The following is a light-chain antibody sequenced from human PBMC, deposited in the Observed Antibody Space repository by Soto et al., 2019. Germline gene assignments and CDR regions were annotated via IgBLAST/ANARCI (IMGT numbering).Light chain of an antibody. Sequence: DIVVTQSPLSLPVTPGEPVSISCRSSQSLLHRNGYNYLDWYLQKPGQSPQVLIYLGSNRASGVPDRFSGSVSGTDFTLKISRVEAEDVGVYYCMQALQTPWTFGHGTKVEIK. V-gene: IGKV2-28*01. J-gene: IGKJ1*01. CDR3: MQALQTPWT. CDR2: LGS. CDR1: QSLLHRNGYNY.